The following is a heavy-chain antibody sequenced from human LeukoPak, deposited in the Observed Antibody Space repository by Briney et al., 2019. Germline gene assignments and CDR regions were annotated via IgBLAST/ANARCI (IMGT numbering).Heavy chain of an antibody. V-gene: IGHV3-74*01. D-gene: IGHD1-26*01. J-gene: IGHJ3*02. CDR2: IKSDGSKT. Sequence: GGSLRLSCAASGFTFSSYWMHWVRQAPGKGLVWVSRIKSDGSKTSYAGSVKGRFTTSRDNAKNTLYLQMNSLRAEDTAVYYCARDPHGGSGSDPHDAFDIWGQGTMVTVSS. CDR3: ARDPHGGSGSDPHDAFDI. CDR1: GFTFSSYW.